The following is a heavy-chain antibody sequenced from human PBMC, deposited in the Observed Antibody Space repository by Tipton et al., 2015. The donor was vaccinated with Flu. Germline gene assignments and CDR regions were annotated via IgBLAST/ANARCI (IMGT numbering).Heavy chain of an antibody. CDR3: AGGITGTTTIDY. D-gene: IGHD1-7*01. Sequence: LRLSCAVSGYSISSGYYWGWIRQPPGKGLEWIGSIYHSGSTYYNPSLKSRVTISVDTSKNQFSLKLSSVTAADTAVYYCAGGITGTTTIDYWGQGTLVTVSS. J-gene: IGHJ4*02. CDR2: IYHSGST. V-gene: IGHV4-38-2*01. CDR1: GYSISSGYY.